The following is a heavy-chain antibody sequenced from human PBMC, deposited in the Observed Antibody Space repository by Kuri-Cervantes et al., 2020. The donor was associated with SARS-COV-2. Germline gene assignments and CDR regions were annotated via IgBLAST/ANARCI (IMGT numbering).Heavy chain of an antibody. CDR3: ARGFCGVDCYSYYYYYYMDV. CDR2: IYYSGST. V-gene: IGHV4-59*01. D-gene: IGHD2-21*01. CDR1: GGSISSYY. Sequence: GSLRLSCTVSGGSISSYYWSWIRQPPGKGLEWIGYIYYSGSTNYNPSLKSRVTISVDTSKNQFSLKLSSVTAADTAVYYCARGFCGVDCYSYYYYYYMDVWGKGTTVTVSS. J-gene: IGHJ6*03.